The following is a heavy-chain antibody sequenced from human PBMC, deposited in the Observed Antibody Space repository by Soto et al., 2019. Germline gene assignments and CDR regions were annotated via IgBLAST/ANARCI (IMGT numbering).Heavy chain of an antibody. Sequence: ASVKVSCKASGGTFSSYAISWVRQAPGQGLEWMGGIIPIFGTANYAQKFQGRVTITADESTSTAYMELSSLRSEDTAVYYCARANSGSYSFDYWGQGTLVTVSS. CDR1: GGTFSSYA. V-gene: IGHV1-69*13. CDR2: IIPIFGTA. D-gene: IGHD1-26*01. CDR3: ARANSGSYSFDY. J-gene: IGHJ4*02.